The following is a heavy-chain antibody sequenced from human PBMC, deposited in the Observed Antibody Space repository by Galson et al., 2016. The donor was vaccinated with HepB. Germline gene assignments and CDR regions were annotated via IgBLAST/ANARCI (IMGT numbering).Heavy chain of an antibody. CDR2: IYSTGST. D-gene: IGHD3-3*01. CDR3: ARVDGLWSGTPYYWYFDL. V-gene: IGHV4-4*07. CDR1: VGSIRGFY. Sequence: SETLSLTCSVPVGSIRGFYWSWIRQPAGKGLEWIGRIYSTGSTTYNPSLKSRVIVSVDVSKSQFSLTLKSVTAADTAVYYCARVDGLWSGTPYYWYFDLWGRGTLVTVSA. J-gene: IGHJ2*01.